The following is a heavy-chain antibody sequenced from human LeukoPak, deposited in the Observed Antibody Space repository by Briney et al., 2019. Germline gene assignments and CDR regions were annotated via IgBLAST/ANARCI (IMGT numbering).Heavy chain of an antibody. V-gene: IGHV3-23*01. CDR3: AREYTY. Sequence: GGSLRLSCAASGFSFSNYAMSWVRQAPGKGLEWVSAITGSGDITYNADSVKGRFTISRDNSKNTLYLQMNSLRAEDTAVYYCAREYTYWGQGTLVTVSS. D-gene: IGHD2-2*02. CDR1: GFSFSNYA. CDR2: ITGSGDIT. J-gene: IGHJ1*01.